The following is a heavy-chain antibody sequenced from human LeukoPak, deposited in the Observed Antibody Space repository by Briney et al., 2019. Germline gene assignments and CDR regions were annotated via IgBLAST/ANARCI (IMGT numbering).Heavy chain of an antibody. CDR3: TTDHAGPPPWP. CDR2: IKSKTDGGTT. CDR1: GFTFSSYA. J-gene: IGHJ5*02. Sequence: GGSLRLSCATSGFTFSSYAMSWVRQAPGKGLEWVGRIKSKTDGGTTDYAAPVKGRFTISRDDSKNTLYLQMNSLKTEDTAVYYCTTDHAGPPPWPWGQGTLVTVSS. V-gene: IGHV3-15*01.